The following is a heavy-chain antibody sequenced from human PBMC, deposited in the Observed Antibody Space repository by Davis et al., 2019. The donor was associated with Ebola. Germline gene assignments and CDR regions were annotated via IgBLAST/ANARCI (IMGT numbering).Heavy chain of an antibody. V-gene: IGHV1-18*01. D-gene: IGHD3-22*01. J-gene: IGHJ4*02. CDR2: ISAYNGNT. CDR1: GGTFSSYA. Sequence: AASVKVSCKASGGTFSSYAISWVRQAPGQGLEWMGWISAYNGNTNYAQKLQGRVTITRDTSASTAYMELSSLRSEDTAVYYCARGGRYYYDNSGYYFTRNFDYWGQGTLVTVSS. CDR3: ARGGRYYYDNSGYYFTRNFDY.